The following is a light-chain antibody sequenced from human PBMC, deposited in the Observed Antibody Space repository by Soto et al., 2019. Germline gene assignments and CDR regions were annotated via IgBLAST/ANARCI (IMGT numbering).Light chain of an antibody. CDR3: QQYGSSPPYT. Sequence: EIVLTQSPGTLSLSPGERATLSCRASHSVSSRYFAWYQQKPGQAPRLLIYGAASRATGIPDRFSGSGSGTDFTLTISRLEPEDFAVYYCQQYGSSPPYTFGQGTKLEIK. CDR1: HSVSSRY. J-gene: IGKJ2*01. CDR2: GAA. V-gene: IGKV3-20*01.